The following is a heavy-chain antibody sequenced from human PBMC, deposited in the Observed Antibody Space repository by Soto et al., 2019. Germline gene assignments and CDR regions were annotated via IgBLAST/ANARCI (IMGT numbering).Heavy chain of an antibody. V-gene: IGHV1-69*02. CDR1: GGTFS. D-gene: IGHD2-21*02. CDR2: IIPILGLA. CDR3: ARPGAYCGGDCYVFDS. Sequence: QVQLVQSGAEVKNPGSSVKVSCKASGGTFSMNGVRQAPGQGLEWMGRIIPILGLANYAQKFQDRVTITADGSTNTAYMELSSLRSEDTAVYYCARPGAYCGGDCYVFDSWGQGTLVTVSS. J-gene: IGHJ4*02.